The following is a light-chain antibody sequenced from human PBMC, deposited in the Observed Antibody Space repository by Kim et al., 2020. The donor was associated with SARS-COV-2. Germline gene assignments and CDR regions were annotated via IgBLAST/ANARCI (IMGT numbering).Light chain of an antibody. Sequence: SYELTQPPSVSVAPGKTAWITCGGDNIGDKNVHWYHQKPGQAPVLVVYDDSARPSGIPERFSGSNSANTATLTISRVEVGDEADYYCQVWDSSSDHVVFG. CDR2: DDS. V-gene: IGLV3-21*03. CDR1: NIGDKN. J-gene: IGLJ2*01. CDR3: QVWDSSSDHVV.